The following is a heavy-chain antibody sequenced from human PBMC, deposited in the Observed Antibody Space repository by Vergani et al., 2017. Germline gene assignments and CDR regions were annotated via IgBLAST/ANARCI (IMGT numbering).Heavy chain of an antibody. J-gene: IGHJ4*02. D-gene: IGHD6-19*01. V-gene: IGHV4-39*01. Sequence: QLRLQEAGPGLVKPSDTLSLTCSVSGDSISSHTSYWSWIRQTPGMGLEWIGSIYYTGSTYYNPSLKSRVTISVDVSKNQFSLRLTAVIAADTAFYYCARQRQWLDADYWGQGTLVTVSS. CDR3: ARQRQWLDADY. CDR2: IYYTGST. CDR1: GDSISSHTSY.